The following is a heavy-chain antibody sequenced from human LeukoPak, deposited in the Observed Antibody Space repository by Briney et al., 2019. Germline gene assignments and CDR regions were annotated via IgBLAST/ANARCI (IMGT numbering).Heavy chain of an antibody. Sequence: SETLSLTCAVYGGSFSGYYWSWFRQPPGKGLEWIGEINHSGSTNYNPSLKSRVTISVDTSKNQFSLKLSSVTAADTAVYYCGRGDCSSTSCRGGFDYWGQGTLVTVSS. J-gene: IGHJ4*02. D-gene: IGHD2-2*01. CDR1: GGSFSGYY. CDR3: GRGDCSSTSCRGGFDY. V-gene: IGHV4-34*01. CDR2: INHSGST.